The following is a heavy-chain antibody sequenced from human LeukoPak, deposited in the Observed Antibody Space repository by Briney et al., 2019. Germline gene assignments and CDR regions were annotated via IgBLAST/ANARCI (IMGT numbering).Heavy chain of an antibody. CDR3: AKGGNYAVY. CDR2: ISGSGGST. Sequence: PGGSLRLSCAASGFTFSGSAMHWVRQASGKGLEWVSAISGSGGSTYYADSVKGRFTISRDNSKNTLYLQMNSLRAEDTAVYYCAKGGNYAVYWGQGTLVTVSS. V-gene: IGHV3-23*01. CDR1: GFTFSGSA. J-gene: IGHJ4*02.